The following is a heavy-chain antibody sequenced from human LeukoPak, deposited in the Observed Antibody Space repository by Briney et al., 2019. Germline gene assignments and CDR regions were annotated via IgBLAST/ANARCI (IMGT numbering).Heavy chain of an antibody. D-gene: IGHD3-3*01. CDR2: IYQSGST. Sequence: PSETLSLTCTVSGYSISSGYYWGWIRQPPGQGLEWIGIIYQSGSTYYNPSLKSRVTISVDTSKNQFPLKLTSVTAADTAVYYCARDGSKYDFWSGYSNWFDPWGQGTLVTVSS. CDR3: ARDGSKYDFWSGYSNWFDP. V-gene: IGHV4-38-2*02. J-gene: IGHJ5*02. CDR1: GYSISSGYY.